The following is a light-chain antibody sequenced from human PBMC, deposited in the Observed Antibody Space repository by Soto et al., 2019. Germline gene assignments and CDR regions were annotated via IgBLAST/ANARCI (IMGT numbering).Light chain of an antibody. CDR3: QQYGTAPPRYT. V-gene: IGKV3-20*01. J-gene: IGKJ2*01. CDR2: AAS. Sequence: DIVLTQSPGTLSLSPGDRVTISCRASHNFSSNYYTCYQQKPGQATRLLIYAASCRATGLPDLFSGSGSGTDFTLTVSRLEPEDFAVYYCQQYGTAPPRYTFGQGTKLEIK. CDR1: HNFSSNY.